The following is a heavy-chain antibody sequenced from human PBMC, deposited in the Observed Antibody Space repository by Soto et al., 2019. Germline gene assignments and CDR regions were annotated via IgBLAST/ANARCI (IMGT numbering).Heavy chain of an antibody. Sequence: ASVKVSCKASGYTFTGYYMHWVRQAPGXRLEWMGWINAGNGNTKYSQKFQGRVTITRDTSASTAYMELSSLRSEDTAVYYCARDSSYGLVDYYYYYVMDVWGQGTTVTV. J-gene: IGHJ6*01. CDR3: ARDSSYGLVDYYYYYVMDV. D-gene: IGHD5-18*01. CDR1: GYTFTGYY. CDR2: INAGNGNT. V-gene: IGHV1-3*01.